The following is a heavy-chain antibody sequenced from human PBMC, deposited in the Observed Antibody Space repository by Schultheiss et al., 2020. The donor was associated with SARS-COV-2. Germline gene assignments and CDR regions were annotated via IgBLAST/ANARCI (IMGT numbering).Heavy chain of an antibody. CDR3: ARDRAYQGIAAAGYYYYGMDV. J-gene: IGHJ6*02. CDR1: GGSISSYY. D-gene: IGHD6-13*01. Sequence: SQTLSLTCTVSGGSISSYYWSWIRQPPGKGLEWIGYIYYSGSTNYNPSLKSRVTISVDTSKNQFSLKLSSVTAADTAVYYCARDRAYQGIAAAGYYYYGMDVWGQGTLVTVSS. CDR2: IYYSGST. V-gene: IGHV4-59*12.